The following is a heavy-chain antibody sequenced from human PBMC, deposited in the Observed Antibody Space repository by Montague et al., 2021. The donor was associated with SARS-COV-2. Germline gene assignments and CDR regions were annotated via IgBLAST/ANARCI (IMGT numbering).Heavy chain of an antibody. Sequence: LRLSCAASGFTFSSYEMNWVRQAPGKGLEWIGSIYYSGSTYYNPSLKSRVTISVDTSKNQFSLKLSSVTAADTAVYYCARQPVLLWFGELFRGGGMDVWGQGTTVTVSS. CDR3: ARQPVLLWFGELFRGGGMDV. CDR2: IYYSGST. D-gene: IGHD3-10*01. V-gene: IGHV4-39*01. J-gene: IGHJ6*02. CDR1: GFTFSSYE.